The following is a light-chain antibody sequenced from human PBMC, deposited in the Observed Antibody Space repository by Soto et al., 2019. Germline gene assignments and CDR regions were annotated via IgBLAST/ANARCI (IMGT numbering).Light chain of an antibody. CDR2: GAS. CDR1: QSVSSN. Sequence: EIVMTQSPATLSVSPGERATLSCRASQSVSSNLAWYQQKPGQAPRLLIYGASTRATGIPARFSGSGSGTAFTLTLCSLQSEVFAVYFFQPYNHLPLYPFGQLTKLEIK. CDR3: QPYNHLPLYP. J-gene: IGKJ2*01. V-gene: IGKV3-15*01.